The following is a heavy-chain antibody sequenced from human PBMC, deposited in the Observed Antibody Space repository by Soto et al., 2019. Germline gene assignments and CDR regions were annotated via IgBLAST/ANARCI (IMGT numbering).Heavy chain of an antibody. V-gene: IGHV3-9*01. J-gene: IGHJ3*02. CDR1: GFTFDDYA. Sequence: GGSLRLSCAASGFTFDDYAMHWVRQAPGKGLEWVSGISWNSGSIGYADSVKGRFTISRDNAKNSLYLQMNSLRAEDTALYYCAKDRISIDDYGDYAGAFDIWGQGTMVTVSS. CDR2: ISWNSGSI. D-gene: IGHD4-17*01. CDR3: AKDRISIDDYGDYAGAFDI.